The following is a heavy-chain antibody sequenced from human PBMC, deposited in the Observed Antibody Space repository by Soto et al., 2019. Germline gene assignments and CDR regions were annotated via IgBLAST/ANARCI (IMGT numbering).Heavy chain of an antibody. CDR1: GFGFTFSTSA. J-gene: IGHJ4*01. CDR3: AKDSHWAIISHTNDY. CDR2: FRESGGTT. Sequence: PGGSLSLSCAASGFGFTFSTSAMSWVRQAPGKGLEWVSTFRESGGTTHYANSVKGRFTISRDTSKNMLYLQMNSLRAEDTAIYYCAKDSHWAIISHTNDYWGHGTLVTVSS. V-gene: IGHV3-23*01. D-gene: IGHD2-2*01.